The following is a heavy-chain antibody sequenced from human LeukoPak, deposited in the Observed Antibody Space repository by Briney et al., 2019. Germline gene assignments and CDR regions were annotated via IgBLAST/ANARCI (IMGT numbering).Heavy chain of an antibody. CDR3: ARWLGCSSTSCYWNYYYYCGMDV. Sequence: SGTLSLTCAVSGGSISSSNWWSWVRQPPGKGLEWIGEIYHSGSTNYNPSLKSRVTISVDKSKNQFSLKLSSVTAADTAVYYCARWLGCSSTSCYWNYYYYCGMDVWGQGTTVTVSS. J-gene: IGHJ6*02. CDR1: GGSISSSNW. CDR2: IYHSGST. D-gene: IGHD2-2*01. V-gene: IGHV4-4*02.